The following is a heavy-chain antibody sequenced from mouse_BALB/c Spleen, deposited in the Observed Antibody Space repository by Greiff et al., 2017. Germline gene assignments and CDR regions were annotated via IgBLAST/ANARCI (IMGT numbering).Heavy chain of an antibody. J-gene: IGHJ3*01. CDR1: GYSITSGYY. Sequence: EVKLLESGPGLAKPSQSLSLTCSVTGYSITSGYYWNWIRQFPGNKLEWMGYISYDGSNNYNPSLKNRISITRDTSKNQFFLKLNSVTTEDTATYYCASPGAWFAYWGQGTLGTVSA. CDR3: ASPGAWFAY. V-gene: IGHV3-6*02. CDR2: ISYDGSN.